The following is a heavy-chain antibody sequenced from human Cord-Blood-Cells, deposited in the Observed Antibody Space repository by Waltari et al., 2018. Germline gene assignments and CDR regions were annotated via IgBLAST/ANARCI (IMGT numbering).Heavy chain of an antibody. Sequence: QVQLVQSGAEVKKPGSSVKVSCKASGGTFSSYAISWVRQAPGQGLEWMGGIIPVFGTANYEQKFQGRGTVTADESTSTASMEMSSLRCEDTAVYYCASTYSSGPFDYWGQGTLVTVSS. CDR2: IIPVFGTA. CDR3: ASTYSSGPFDY. J-gene: IGHJ4*02. V-gene: IGHV1-69*01. CDR1: GGTFSSYA. D-gene: IGHD6-25*01.